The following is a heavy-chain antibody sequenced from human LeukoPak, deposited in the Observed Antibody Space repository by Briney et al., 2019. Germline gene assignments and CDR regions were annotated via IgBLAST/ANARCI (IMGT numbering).Heavy chain of an antibody. CDR3: AKDPMATISYFDY. CDR1: GFTFSSYS. J-gene: IGHJ4*02. CDR2: ITASSTYI. V-gene: IGHV3-21*04. D-gene: IGHD5-24*01. Sequence: GGSLRLSCTGSGFTFSSYSMNWVRQAPGKGLEWASYITASSTYIYYADSVKGRFTISRDNAKNSLYLQMNSLRAEDTAVYYCAKDPMATISYFDYWGQGTLVTVSS.